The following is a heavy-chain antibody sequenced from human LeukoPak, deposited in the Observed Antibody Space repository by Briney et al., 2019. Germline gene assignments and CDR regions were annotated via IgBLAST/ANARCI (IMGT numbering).Heavy chain of an antibody. CDR3: ARTSCFRGRRTGDALDI. J-gene: IGHJ3*02. V-gene: IGHV1-18*01. Sequence: GASVKVSCKASGYTFNNYGISWVRQAPGQGLEWMGWISAYNGNTNYAQKLQGRVTMTPDTSTSTAYMELRSLRSDDTAVYYCARTSCFRGRRTGDALDIWGQGTMVTVSS. CDR1: GYTFNNYG. D-gene: IGHD1/OR15-1a*01. CDR2: ISAYNGNT.